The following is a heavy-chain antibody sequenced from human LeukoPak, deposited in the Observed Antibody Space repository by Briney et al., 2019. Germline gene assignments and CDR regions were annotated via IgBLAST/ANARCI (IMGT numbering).Heavy chain of an antibody. V-gene: IGHV5-51*01. CDR2: IYPGDSDT. J-gene: IGHJ4*02. CDR3: ARKVHCSGGSCYSYYFDY. D-gene: IGHD2-15*01. CDR1: GYSFTSYW. Sequence: GESLKISCKGSGYSFTSYWIGWVRQMPGKGLEWTGIIYPGDSDTRYSPSFQGQVTISADKSISTAYLQWSSLKASDTAMYYCARKVHCSGGSCYSYYFDYWGQGTLVTVSS.